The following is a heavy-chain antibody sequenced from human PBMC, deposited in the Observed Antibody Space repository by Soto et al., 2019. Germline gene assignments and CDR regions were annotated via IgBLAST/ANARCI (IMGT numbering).Heavy chain of an antibody. V-gene: IGHV3-30*18. D-gene: IGHD2-15*01. CDR2: TSYDGTNK. CDR1: VFTFITHG. J-gene: IGHJ6*02. Sequence: GWSLRLSCEFSVFTFITHGMHWVRQSPGKGLEWVAGTSYDGTNKYYARSVQGRFTISRENSMKTLYLQMNSLRTEDTAVYYCAKDLSGARWYYDALDVWGQGTTVTVSS. CDR3: AKDLSGARWYYDALDV.